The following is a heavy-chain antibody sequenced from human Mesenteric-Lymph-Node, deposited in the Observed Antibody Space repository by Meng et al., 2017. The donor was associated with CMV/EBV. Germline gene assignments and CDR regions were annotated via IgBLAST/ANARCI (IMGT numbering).Heavy chain of an antibody. CDR3: ARMKGGSGSYYRNFDY. V-gene: IGHV4-34*01. Sequence: YGGSVSAYYWSGIRQPPGKGLEWIGEINHSGSTNYNPSLKSRVTISVDTSKNQFSLKLSSVTAADTAVYYCARMKGGSGSYYRNFDYWGQGTLVTVSS. D-gene: IGHD3-10*01. CDR1: GGSVSAYY. J-gene: IGHJ4*02. CDR2: INHSGST.